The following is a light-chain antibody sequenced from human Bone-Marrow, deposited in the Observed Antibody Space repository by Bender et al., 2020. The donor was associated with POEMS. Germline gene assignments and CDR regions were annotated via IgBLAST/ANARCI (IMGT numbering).Light chain of an antibody. V-gene: IGLV3-1*01. CDR2: QDN. Sequence: YGLTPPTSVSVSPGQTATITCSGDNLGDTFVCWYQQKPGQSPVLVMSQDNRRTTGIPKRFSGSNSGNAATLTISGTQTMDEGDYFCQSWDGASVVFGRGTKLTIL. CDR1: NLGDTF. CDR3: QSWDGASVV. J-gene: IGLJ2*01.